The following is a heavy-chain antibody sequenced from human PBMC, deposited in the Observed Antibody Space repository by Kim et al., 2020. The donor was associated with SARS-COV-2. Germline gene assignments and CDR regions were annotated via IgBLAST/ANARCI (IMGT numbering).Heavy chain of an antibody. V-gene: IGHV4-39*01. D-gene: IGHD4-17*01. Sequence: SETLSLTCTVSGGSISSSSYYWGWIRQPPGKGLEWIGSIYYSGSTYYNPSLKSRVTISVDTSKNQFSLKLSSVTAAGTAVYYCARHQKGLYGDNDWFDPWGQGTLVTGSS. CDR3: ARHQKGLYGDNDWFDP. J-gene: IGHJ5*02. CDR2: IYYSGST. CDR1: GGSISSSSYY.